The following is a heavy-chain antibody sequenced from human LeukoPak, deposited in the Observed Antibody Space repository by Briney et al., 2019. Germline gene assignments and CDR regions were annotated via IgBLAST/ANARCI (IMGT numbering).Heavy chain of an antibody. CDR2: IYHSGST. V-gene: IGHV4-4*09. J-gene: IGHJ1*01. Sequence: SETLPLTCTVSGGSMSSYYWSWIRQPPGKGLEWIGYIYHSGSTYCSPSLKSRVSISVDTSKNQFSLKLSSVTAADTAVYYCARVERGGSGGFQHWGQGTLVTVSS. CDR3: ARVERGGSGGFQH. CDR1: GGSMSSYY. D-gene: IGHD3-10*01.